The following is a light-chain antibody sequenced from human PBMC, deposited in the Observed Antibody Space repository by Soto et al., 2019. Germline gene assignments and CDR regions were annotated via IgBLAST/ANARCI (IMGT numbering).Light chain of an antibody. CDR2: SNN. V-gene: IGLV1-44*01. CDR1: SFNIGNNS. CDR3: ASWDDSLNGRV. J-gene: IGLJ2*01. Sequence: QSVLTQPPSASGTPGQRVTISCSGTSFNIGNNSVNWYQQLPGTAPNLLIYSNNQRPSGVPDRFSGSKSGTSASLAISGLQSEDETDYYCASWDDSLNGRVFGGGTKLTVL.